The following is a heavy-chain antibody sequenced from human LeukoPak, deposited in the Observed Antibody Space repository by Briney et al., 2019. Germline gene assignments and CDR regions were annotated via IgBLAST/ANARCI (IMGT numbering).Heavy chain of an antibody. CDR2: IYYSGNT. J-gene: IGHJ6*02. Sequence: SETLSLTCTVSGGSISSRDNYWGWFRQPPGKGLEWIGSIYYSGNTYYNPSLESRVTISVDTSRNQFSLKVSSATAADTAVYYCARQDTLTHYYVMDVWGQGTTVTVSS. CDR3: ARQDTLTHYYVMDV. D-gene: IGHD4-17*01. CDR1: GGSISSRDNY. V-gene: IGHV4-39*01.